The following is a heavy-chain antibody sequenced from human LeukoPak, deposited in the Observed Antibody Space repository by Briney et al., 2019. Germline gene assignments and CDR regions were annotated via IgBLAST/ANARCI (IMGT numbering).Heavy chain of an antibody. Sequence: SETLSLTCTVSGGSISSSSYYWGWIRQPPGKGLEWIGYIYYSGSTNYNPSLKSRVTISVDTSKNQFSLKLSSVTAADTAVYYCAAMVRGVQDYWGQGTLVTVSS. D-gene: IGHD3-10*01. J-gene: IGHJ4*02. CDR1: GGSISSSSYY. CDR3: AAMVRGVQDY. CDR2: IYYSGST. V-gene: IGHV4-61*05.